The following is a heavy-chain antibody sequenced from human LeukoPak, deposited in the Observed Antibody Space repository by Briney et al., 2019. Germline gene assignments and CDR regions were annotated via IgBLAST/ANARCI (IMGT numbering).Heavy chain of an antibody. J-gene: IGHJ3*02. CDR3: TRQESNAFDI. V-gene: IGHV3-74*01. CDR2: INSDGSST. Sequence: GGSLRLSCAASVFTFSSYWMHWVRQTPGKGLVWVSRINSDGSSTIYADAVKGRFTISRDNAKNTLYLQMNSLRAEDTAVYYCTRQESNAFDIWGQGTMVTVSS. CDR1: VFTFSSYW.